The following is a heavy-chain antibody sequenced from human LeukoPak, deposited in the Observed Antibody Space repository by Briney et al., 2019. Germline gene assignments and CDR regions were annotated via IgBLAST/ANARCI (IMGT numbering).Heavy chain of an antibody. V-gene: IGHV3-15*01. CDR1: GFTFSNAW. CDR3: TTQGEGAGPPGLNWNYEVDY. D-gene: IGHD1-7*01. Sequence: GGSLRLSCAASGFTFSNAWMSWVRQAPGKGLEWVGRIKSKADGGTTDYAAPVKGRFTISRDDSKNTLYLQMNSLKTEDTAVYYCTTQGEGAGPPGLNWNYEVDYWGQGTLVTVSS. J-gene: IGHJ4*02. CDR2: IKSKADGGTT.